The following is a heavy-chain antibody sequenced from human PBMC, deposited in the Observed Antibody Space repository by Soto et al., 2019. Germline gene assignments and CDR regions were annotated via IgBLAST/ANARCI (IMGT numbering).Heavy chain of an antibody. V-gene: IGHV3-9*01. CDR3: SYDTFGDKDF. CDR1: GFSFDGFV. D-gene: IGHD2-21*01. J-gene: IGHJ4*02. Sequence: GGSLRLSCVASGFSFDGFVMNLVRQRPGKGLEWVSSVSWNSGAKLYADSVKGRFAISRDSAKNTLYLQMNSLGVEDTALYYCSYDTFGDKDFRGQGT. CDR2: VSWNSGAK.